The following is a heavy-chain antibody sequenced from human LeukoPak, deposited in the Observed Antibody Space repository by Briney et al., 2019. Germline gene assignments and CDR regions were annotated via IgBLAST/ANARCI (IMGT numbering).Heavy chain of an antibody. D-gene: IGHD2-15*01. V-gene: IGHV4-59*12. J-gene: IGHJ4*02. Sequence: SETLSLTCTVSGGSISSYYWSWIRKPPGKGLEWIGCIYYSGSSYYNPSLKSRVTISEGTSKSQFSLKLSSVTAADTAVYCCARESHCSGGSCYLDYWGQGTLVTVSS. CDR2: IYYSGSS. CDR1: GGSISSYY. CDR3: ARESHCSGGSCYLDY.